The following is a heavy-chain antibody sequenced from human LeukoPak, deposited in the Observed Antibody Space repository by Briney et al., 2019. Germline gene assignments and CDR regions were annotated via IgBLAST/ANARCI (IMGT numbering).Heavy chain of an antibody. CDR2: IRYDGSNK. D-gene: IGHD3-10*01. CDR3: ARDGRGEFDP. Sequence: PGGSLRLSCAASGFTFSSYGMHWVRQAPGKGLEWVAFIRYDGSNKYYADSVKGRFTISRDNSKNTLYLQMNSLGAEDTAVYYCARDGRGEFDPWGQGTLVTVSS. CDR1: GFTFSSYG. V-gene: IGHV3-30*02. J-gene: IGHJ5*02.